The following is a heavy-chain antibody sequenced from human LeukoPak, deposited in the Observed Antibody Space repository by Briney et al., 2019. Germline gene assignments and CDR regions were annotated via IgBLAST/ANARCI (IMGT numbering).Heavy chain of an antibody. CDR3: AIWSGVAAASRDYYYHNYMDV. V-gene: IGHV4-38-2*01. Sequence: SETPSLTCVVSDYSISSGYYWGWIRQPPGKGLEWIGSFSHSASIYYNPSLKSRVSISVDTSKDQFSLRLSSVTAADTAIYYCAIWSGVAAASRDYYYHNYMDVWGEGTTVTVSS. J-gene: IGHJ6*03. CDR2: FSHSASI. D-gene: IGHD6-13*01. CDR1: DYSISSGYY.